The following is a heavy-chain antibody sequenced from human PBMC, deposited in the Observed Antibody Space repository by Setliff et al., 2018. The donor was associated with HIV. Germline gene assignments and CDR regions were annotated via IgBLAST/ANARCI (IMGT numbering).Heavy chain of an antibody. J-gene: IGHJ4*02. D-gene: IGHD3-22*01. CDR1: GFTFSSHA. CDR2: INPSGGST. CDR3: VKGFPRRYLDSSGYYYFDY. V-gene: IGHV3-23*01. Sequence: GGSLRLSCAASGFTFSSHAMSWVRQAPGRGLEWVSTINPSGGSTYYANSVRGRFTISRDNSKNTLYLQMNSLRAEDTAVYYCVKGFPRRYLDSSGYYYFDYWGLGTLVTVSS.